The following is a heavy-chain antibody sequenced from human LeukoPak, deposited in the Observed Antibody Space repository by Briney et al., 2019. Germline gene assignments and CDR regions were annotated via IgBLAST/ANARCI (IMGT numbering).Heavy chain of an antibody. CDR3: ARVVTIFGVVIAKNYYYMDV. J-gene: IGHJ6*03. CDR2: ISAYNGST. V-gene: IGHV1-18*01. D-gene: IGHD3-3*01. Sequence: ASVKVPCKASGYTFTSYGISWVRQAPGQGLEWMGWISAYNGSTNYAQKLQGRVTMTTDTSTSTAYMELRSLRSDDTAVYYCARVVTIFGVVIAKNYYYMDVWGKGTTVTVSS. CDR1: GYTFTSYG.